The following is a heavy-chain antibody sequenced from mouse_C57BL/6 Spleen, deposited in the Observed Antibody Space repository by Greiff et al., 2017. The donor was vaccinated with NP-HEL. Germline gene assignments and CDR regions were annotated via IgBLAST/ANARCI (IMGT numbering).Heavy chain of an antibody. D-gene: IGHD1-1*01. CDR2: IHPNSGST. CDR3: ARNYGSSLDY. V-gene: IGHV1-64*01. J-gene: IGHJ2*01. CDR1: GYTFTSYW. Sequence: VQLQQPGAELVRPGTSVKLSCKASGYTFTSYWMHWVKQRPGQGLEWIGMIHPNSGSTNYNEKFKSKATLTVDKSSSTAYMQLSSLTSEDSAVYYCARNYGSSLDYWGQGTTLTVSS.